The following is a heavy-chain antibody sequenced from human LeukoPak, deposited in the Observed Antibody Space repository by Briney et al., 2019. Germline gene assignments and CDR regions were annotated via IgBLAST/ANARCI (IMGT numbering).Heavy chain of an antibody. D-gene: IGHD1-14*01. J-gene: IGHJ5*02. Sequence: SETLSLTCTVSGYSISNCYFWGWVRQPPGKGLEWIGSIYHSRSTYYNPSLESRVTITGDKSKNQVSLKLRCLTAADTAVYYLARYRVGNLFDPWGQGTLVTVSS. CDR1: GYSISNCYF. CDR3: ARYRVGNLFDP. CDR2: IYHSRST. V-gene: IGHV4-38-2*02.